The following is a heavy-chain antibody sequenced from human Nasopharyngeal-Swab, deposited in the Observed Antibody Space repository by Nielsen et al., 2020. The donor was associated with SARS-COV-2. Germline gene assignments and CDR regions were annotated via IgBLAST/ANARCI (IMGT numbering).Heavy chain of an antibody. CDR1: GGSISSGGYY. CDR2: IYYSGST. CDR3: ARAGRITIFGVVNHFDY. J-gene: IGHJ4*02. V-gene: IGHV4-31*03. Sequence: SETLSLTCTFSGGSISSGGYYWSWIRQHPGKGLEWIGYIYYSGSTYYNPSLKSRVTISVDTSKHKFSLNLSSVTAADTAVYYCARAGRITIFGVVNHFDYWGQGTLVTVSS. D-gene: IGHD3-3*01.